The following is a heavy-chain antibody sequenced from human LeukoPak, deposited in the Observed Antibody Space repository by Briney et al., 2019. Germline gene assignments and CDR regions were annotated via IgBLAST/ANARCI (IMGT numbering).Heavy chain of an antibody. CDR3: ARAARQSGYYTEFDY. J-gene: IGHJ4*02. V-gene: IGHV4-31*03. D-gene: IGHD3-3*01. CDR1: GGSISSGGYY. CDR2: IYYSGST. Sequence: SQTLSLTCTVSGGSISSGGYYWSWIRQHPGKGLEWLGYIYYSGSTYYNPSLKSRVTISVDTSKNQFSLKLSSVTAADTAVYYCARAARQSGYYTEFDYWGQGTLVTVSS.